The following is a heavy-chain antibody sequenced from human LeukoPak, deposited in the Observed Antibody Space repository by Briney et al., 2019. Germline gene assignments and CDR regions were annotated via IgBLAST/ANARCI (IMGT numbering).Heavy chain of an antibody. J-gene: IGHJ4*02. Sequence: PGGSLRLSCAASGFTFSSYAMSWVRQAPGKGLEWVLVIYSGGSTEYADSVKGRFIISRDNSKNTVYLQMNSLRVEDTAAYYCARGRPGWYFDNWGQGTLVTVSS. CDR3: ARGRPGWYFDN. V-gene: IGHV3-66*01. CDR2: IYSGGST. CDR1: GFTFSSYA. D-gene: IGHD2-15*01.